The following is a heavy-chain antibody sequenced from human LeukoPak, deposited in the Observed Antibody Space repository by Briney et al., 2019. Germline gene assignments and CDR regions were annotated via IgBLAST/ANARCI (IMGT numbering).Heavy chain of an antibody. Sequence: GGSLRLSWATSGFTFSSYAMHWVRQAPGKGMEWVAFISYDGSNKYYADSVNGRFTISRDNSKNTLYLQMNSLRAEDTAVYYCARDPYSSGWYGGDAFDIWGQGTMVTVSS. D-gene: IGHD6-19*01. V-gene: IGHV3-30-3*01. CDR1: GFTFSSYA. CDR2: ISYDGSNK. J-gene: IGHJ3*02. CDR3: ARDPYSSGWYGGDAFDI.